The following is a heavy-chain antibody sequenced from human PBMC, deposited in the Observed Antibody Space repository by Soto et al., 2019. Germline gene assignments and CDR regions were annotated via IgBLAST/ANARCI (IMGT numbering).Heavy chain of an antibody. V-gene: IGHV1-46*03. CDR3: ARGEAGITMVRGSKSLYFQH. J-gene: IGHJ1*01. Sequence: QVQLVQSGAEVKKPGASVKVSCKASGYTFTSYYMHWVRQAPGQGLEWMGIINPSGGSTSYAQKFQGRVTMTRDTSTSTVYMELSSLRSEDTAVYYCARGEAGITMVRGSKSLYFQHWGQGTLVTVSS. CDR1: GYTFTSYY. D-gene: IGHD3-10*01. CDR2: INPSGGST.